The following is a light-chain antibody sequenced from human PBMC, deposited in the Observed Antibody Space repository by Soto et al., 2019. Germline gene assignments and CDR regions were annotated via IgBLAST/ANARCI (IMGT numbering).Light chain of an antibody. CDR2: DAS. CDR1: QTVRNNY. Sequence: EFLFTQSPGTLSLSPGERATLSCRASQTVRNNYLAWYQQKPGEAPRLLIYDASSRATGIPDRFSGSGSGTEFTLTIRSLQPDDFATYYCQQYQIDWTFGQGTKVDIK. CDR3: QQYQIDWT. J-gene: IGKJ1*01. V-gene: IGKV3-20*01.